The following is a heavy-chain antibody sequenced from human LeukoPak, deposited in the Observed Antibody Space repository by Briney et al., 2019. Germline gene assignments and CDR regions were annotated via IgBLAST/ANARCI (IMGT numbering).Heavy chain of an antibody. CDR2: INSDGSTT. CDR1: GFTFSSYW. Sequence: GESLRLSCAPSGFTFSSYWMHWVRQAPGKGLMWVSRINSDGSTTNYADSVKGRFTISRDNAKNTLYLQMNSLRAEDTALYYCAKGLQWLVYYFDYWGQGTLVTVSS. D-gene: IGHD6-19*01. J-gene: IGHJ4*02. V-gene: IGHV3-74*01. CDR3: AKGLQWLVYYFDY.